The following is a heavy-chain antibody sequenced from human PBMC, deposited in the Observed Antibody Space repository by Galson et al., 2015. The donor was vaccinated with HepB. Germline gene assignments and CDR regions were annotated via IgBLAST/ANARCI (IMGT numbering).Heavy chain of an antibody. J-gene: IGHJ4*02. CDR2: ISGSGGST. Sequence: SLRLSCAASGFTFSSYAMSWVRQAPGKGLEWVSAISGSGGSTYYADAVKGRFTISRDNSKNTLYLQMNSLRAEDTAVYYCAKESSEYPAADYWGQGTLVTVSS. CDR3: AKESSEYPAADY. V-gene: IGHV3-23*01. CDR1: GFTFSSYA. D-gene: IGHD6-6*01.